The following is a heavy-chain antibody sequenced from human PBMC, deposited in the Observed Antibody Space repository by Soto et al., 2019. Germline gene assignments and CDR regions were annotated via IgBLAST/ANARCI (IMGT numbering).Heavy chain of an antibody. Sequence: PSETLSLTCTVSGGSISSVDWSWIRHSQGKGLEWIGYNYYSGITYYNPSLKSRVTISLDTSKNQFSLKLSSVTAADTAVYYCARGSSIAGLYYGMDVWGQGTTVTVSS. CDR1: GGSISSVD. J-gene: IGHJ6*02. CDR2: NYYSGIT. V-gene: IGHV4-59*06. CDR3: ARGSSIAGLYYGMDV. D-gene: IGHD6-6*01.